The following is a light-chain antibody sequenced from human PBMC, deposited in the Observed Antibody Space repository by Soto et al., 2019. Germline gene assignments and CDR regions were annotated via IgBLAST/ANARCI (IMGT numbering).Light chain of an antibody. Sequence: EIVLTQSPGTLSLSPGEGATLSCRASQSVSSSYIAWYQQRPGQTPSLLIYGASTRATGIPDRLSGSGSGTHFTLTVSRLEHGDFAVYYCQHFGGTTFTFGQGTRLEIK. V-gene: IGKV3-20*01. CDR2: GAS. CDR3: QHFGGTTFT. J-gene: IGKJ5*01. CDR1: QSVSSSY.